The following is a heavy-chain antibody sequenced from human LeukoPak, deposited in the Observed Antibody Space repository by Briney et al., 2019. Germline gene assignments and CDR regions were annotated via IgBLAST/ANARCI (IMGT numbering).Heavy chain of an antibody. D-gene: IGHD4-17*01. CDR2: IYHRGST. J-gene: IGHJ4*02. V-gene: IGHV4-4*02. Sequence: PSETLSLTCAVSGGSISGSNWWSWVRQPPGKGLEWIGEIYHRGSTNYNPSLKSRVTISVDKSKNQFSLKLSSVTAADTAVYYCARAAYGDYQPFDYWGQGTLVTVSS. CDR1: GGSISGSNW. CDR3: ARAAYGDYQPFDY.